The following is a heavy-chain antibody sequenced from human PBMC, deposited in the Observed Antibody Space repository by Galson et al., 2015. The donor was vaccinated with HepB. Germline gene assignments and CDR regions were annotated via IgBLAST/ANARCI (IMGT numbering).Heavy chain of an antibody. D-gene: IGHD3-3*01. V-gene: IGHV3-33*01. J-gene: IGHJ6*03. CDR2: IWYDGSIK. Sequence: SLRLSCAASGFTFSTYGMHWVRQAPGKGLEWVAVIWYDGSIKYYADSVKGRFTISRDNSKNTLYVQMNSLRAEDTAMYYCARANFDFWSGYYIEPYYYYYMDVWGKGTTVIVSS. CDR1: GFTFSTYG. CDR3: ARANFDFWSGYYIEPYYYYYMDV.